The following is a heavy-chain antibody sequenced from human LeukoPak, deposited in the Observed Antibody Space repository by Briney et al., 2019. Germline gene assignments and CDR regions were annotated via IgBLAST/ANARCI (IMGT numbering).Heavy chain of an antibody. V-gene: IGHV3-21*01. CDR2: ISSSSSNI. Sequence: GGSLRLSCAASGFTFSSYSMNWVRQAPGKGLEWVSSISSSSSNIYYADSVKRRFTISRDNAKNSLYLQMNSLRAEDTAVYYCTTGIAWVCSSTSCYVPVFRSHDGAHYPWGRGTLVTVSS. J-gene: IGHJ5*02. CDR1: GFTFSSYS. CDR3: TTGIAWVCSSTSCYVPVFRSHDGAHYP. D-gene: IGHD2-2*01.